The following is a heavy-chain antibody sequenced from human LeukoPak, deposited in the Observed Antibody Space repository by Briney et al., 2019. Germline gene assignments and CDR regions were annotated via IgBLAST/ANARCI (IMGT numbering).Heavy chain of an antibody. CDR1: GYTFTGYA. D-gene: IGHD3-9*01. CDR3: TRDLTISGPIGI. V-gene: IGHV1-2*06. Sequence: ASVKVSCKASGYTFTGYAMHWVRQAPGQGLEWVGRINPNSGGTNYAQDFRGRVTITRDTSINTAYMELNRLRSDDTAIYYCTRDLTISGPIGIWGQGTLVTVSA. J-gene: IGHJ4*02. CDR2: INPNSGGT.